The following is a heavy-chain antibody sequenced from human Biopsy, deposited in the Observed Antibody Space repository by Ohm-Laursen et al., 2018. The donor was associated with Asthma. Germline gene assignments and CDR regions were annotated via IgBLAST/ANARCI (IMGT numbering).Heavy chain of an antibody. V-gene: IGHV5-51*01. CDR2: IYPRDSDT. J-gene: IGHJ2*01. CDR1: GYSFSNYW. CDR3: ARRIYDIWTGSHHWYFDL. D-gene: IGHD3-9*01. Sequence: WESLRISCNGSGYSFSNYWIGWVRQMPGKGLEWMGIIYPRDSDTRYSPSSQGQFNMSSDKSISTAYLQWSSLKASDTAMYYCARRIYDIWTGSHHWYFDLWGRGTLVTVSS.